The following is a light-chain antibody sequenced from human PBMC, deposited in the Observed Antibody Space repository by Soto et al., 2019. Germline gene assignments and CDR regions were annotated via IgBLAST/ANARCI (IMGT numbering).Light chain of an antibody. V-gene: IGKV3-20*01. CDR1: QSVNSGH. CDR2: AAS. J-gene: IGKJ2*01. Sequence: LVLTQSPGTLSLSPGERATLSCRASQSVNSGHFAWYHQKPGQAPRLLIDAASTRDTGVPDRFSGSGSGTDFTLTISRLEPEDFALYYCQDFGSLPYTFGQGTKLEIK. CDR3: QDFGSLPYT.